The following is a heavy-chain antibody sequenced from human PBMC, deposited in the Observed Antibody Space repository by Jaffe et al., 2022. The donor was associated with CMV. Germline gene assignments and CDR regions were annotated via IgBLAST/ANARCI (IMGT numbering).Heavy chain of an antibody. D-gene: IGHD4-17*01. CDR1: GFPFSNAW. CDR2: VKSKIDGGTM. V-gene: IGHV3-15*01. Sequence: EVQLVESGGGLVKPGGSLRLSCAASGFPFSNAWVGWVRQAPGKGLEWVGRVKSKIDGGTMDYAAPVKGRFTISRDDSKNTLYLEMNSLKIEDTAVYHCTTDRPLGDYGDYGAPYYYYMDVWGKGTTVSVSS. CDR3: TTDRPLGDYGDYGAPYYYYMDV. J-gene: IGHJ6*03.